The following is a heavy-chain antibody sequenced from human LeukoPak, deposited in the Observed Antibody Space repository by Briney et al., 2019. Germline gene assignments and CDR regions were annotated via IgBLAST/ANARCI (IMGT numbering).Heavy chain of an antibody. CDR3: ARGYLYYYDSSGSRFDY. D-gene: IGHD3-22*01. CDR1: GYSISSGYY. Sequence: SETLSLTCTVSGYSISSGYYWGWIRQPPGKGLEWIGSIYHSGSTYYNPSLKSRVTISVDTSKNQFSLKLSSVTAADTAVYYCARGYLYYYDSSGSRFDYWGQGTLVTVSP. J-gene: IGHJ4*02. CDR2: IYHSGST. V-gene: IGHV4-38-2*02.